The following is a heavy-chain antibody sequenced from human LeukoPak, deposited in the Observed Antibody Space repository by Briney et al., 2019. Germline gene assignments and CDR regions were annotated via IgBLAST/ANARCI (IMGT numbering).Heavy chain of an antibody. D-gene: IGHD4-17*01. V-gene: IGHV4-4*07. CDR3: ARVFYGDYESLYYFDY. CDR1: GGSISSYY. J-gene: IGHJ4*02. CDR2: IYTSGST. Sequence: PSETLSLTCTVSGGSISSYYWSWIRQPAGKGLEWIGRIYTSGSTNYNPSLKSRVTMSVDTSKNQFSLKLSSVTAADTAVYYCARVFYGDYESLYYFDYWGQGTLATVSS.